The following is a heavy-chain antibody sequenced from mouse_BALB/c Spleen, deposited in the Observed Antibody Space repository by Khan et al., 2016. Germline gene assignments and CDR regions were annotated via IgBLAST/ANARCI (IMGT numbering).Heavy chain of an antibody. CDR3: AKNNSPYGGSSYGYFDV. CDR1: GFSLTDYG. V-gene: IGHV2-6-5*01. J-gene: IGHJ1*01. D-gene: IGHD1-1*01. CDR2: IWGGGST. Sequence: QVQLKESGPGLVAPSQSLSITCTVSGFSLTDYGVSWIRQPPGKGLEWLGVIWGGGSTYYNSALKSRLSISKDNSKSQVFLKMNSLQTDDTAMYYCAKNNSPYGGSSYGYFDVWGAGTTVTVSS.